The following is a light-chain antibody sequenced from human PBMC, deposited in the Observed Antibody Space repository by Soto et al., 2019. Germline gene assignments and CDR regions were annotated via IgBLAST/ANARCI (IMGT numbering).Light chain of an antibody. CDR2: DAS. J-gene: IGKJ4*01. Sequence: EIVLTQAPATLSLSPGEGATLSCRASQSISTYLSCYQQKPGQAPRLLIYDASNRATGIPARFSGSGSGTDFTPPISRLEPGDFAGYYCRERYVWLRFGGGTKGELK. V-gene: IGKV3-11*01. CDR3: RERYVWLR. CDR1: QSISTY.